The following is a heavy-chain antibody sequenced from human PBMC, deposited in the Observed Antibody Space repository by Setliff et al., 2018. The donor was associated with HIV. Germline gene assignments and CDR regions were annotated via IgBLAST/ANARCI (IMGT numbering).Heavy chain of an antibody. J-gene: IGHJ6*03. V-gene: IGHV4-4*07. D-gene: IGHD6-6*01. CDR3: ARAEQLALGDYYYMDV. Sequence: SETLSLTCTVSGGSIGIYYWSWLRQPPGKGLEWIGHINTSGSTKYNPSLKSRLTMSVDSSGNQFSLTLTSVTAADTAVYYCARAEQLALGDYYYMDVWGKGTTVTVSS. CDR1: GGSIGIYY. CDR2: INTSGST.